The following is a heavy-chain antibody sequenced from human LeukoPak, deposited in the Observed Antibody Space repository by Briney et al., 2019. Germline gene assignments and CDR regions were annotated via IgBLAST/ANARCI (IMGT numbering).Heavy chain of an antibody. CDR1: GFSFSAYA. D-gene: IGHD4-17*01. Sequence: GGYLRLSCAASGFSFSAYAMNWVRQAPGKGLERVSSIGGSGSNTNYADSVRGRYTISRDNSKNTLYLQMNSLRAEDTAVYYCGRDPNGDYVGAFEFWGQGTLVSVSS. CDR3: GRDPNGDYVGAFEF. J-gene: IGHJ3*01. CDR2: IGGSGSNT. V-gene: IGHV3-23*01.